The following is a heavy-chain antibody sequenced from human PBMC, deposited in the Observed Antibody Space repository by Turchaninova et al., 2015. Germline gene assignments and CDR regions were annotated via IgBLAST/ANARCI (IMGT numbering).Heavy chain of an antibody. Sequence: QVQLQQWGAGLLKASETRSLPCAVAGGAFSGDYWSRIRPPPGKGLEWNGEINHSGSTNYNPSLKSRVTISVDTSKNQFSLKLSSVTAADTAVYYCARAVKGVYDFWSGYPDIWGQGTMVTVSS. CDR1: GGAFSGDY. CDR3: ARAVKGVYDFWSGYPDI. V-gene: IGHV4-34*01. CDR2: INHSGST. D-gene: IGHD3-3*01. J-gene: IGHJ3*02.